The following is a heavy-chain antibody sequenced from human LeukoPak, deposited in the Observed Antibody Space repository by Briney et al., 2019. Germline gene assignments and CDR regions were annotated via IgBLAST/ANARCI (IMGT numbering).Heavy chain of an antibody. V-gene: IGHV3-30*02. CDR2: IRYDGINK. D-gene: IGHD6-13*01. Sequence: GGSLRLSCAASGFTFSAYAMYWVRQAPGKGPEWVALIRYDGINKYYGDSVKGRVTISRDNSKNMLYLQMNSRRAEDTAVYYCVKTGSGWYGDYWGQGARVTVSS. J-gene: IGHJ4*02. CDR1: GFTFSAYA. CDR3: VKTGSGWYGDY.